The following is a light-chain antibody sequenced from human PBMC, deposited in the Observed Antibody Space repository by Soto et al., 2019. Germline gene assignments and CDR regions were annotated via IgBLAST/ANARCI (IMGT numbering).Light chain of an antibody. CDR1: QSVSSN. CDR3: QHYNSYSEA. Sequence: EIELTQSPGTLSLSPGARAPLSCRASQSVSSNLAWYPQKPGQAPRLLIYGASTRATGIPARFSGGGSGTEFTLTISSLQPDDFATYYCQHYNSYSEAFGQGTKVDIK. J-gene: IGKJ1*01. CDR2: GAS. V-gene: IGKV3-15*01.